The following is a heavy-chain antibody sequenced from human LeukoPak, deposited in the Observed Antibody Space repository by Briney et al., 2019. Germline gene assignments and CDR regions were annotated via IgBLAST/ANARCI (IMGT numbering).Heavy chain of an antibody. CDR1: GYSFTDYW. CDR2: FYPGGSDS. Sequence: GESLKISCKVSGYSFTDYWIGWVRPMPGKGLELMGIFYPGGSDSRYSPSFQGQVSISADKSISTAYLQWGSLKASDTAMYYCARSGSSTPLFDYWGQGTLVTVSS. D-gene: IGHD3-10*01. CDR3: ARSGSSTPLFDY. J-gene: IGHJ4*02. V-gene: IGHV5-51*01.